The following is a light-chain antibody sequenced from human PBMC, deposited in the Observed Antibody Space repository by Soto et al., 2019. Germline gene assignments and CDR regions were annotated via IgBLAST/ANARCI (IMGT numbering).Light chain of an antibody. CDR2: ATS. CDR1: QSVSSSY. J-gene: IGKJ3*01. Sequence: EIVLTQSPGTLSLSPGERATLSCRASQSVSSSYLAWYQQKPGQAPRLLIYATSNRATGIPDRFSGSGSGADFTLTISRVEPEDFAVYYCQQYGNSPVFTFGPGTKVDIK. CDR3: QQYGNSPVFT. V-gene: IGKV3-20*01.